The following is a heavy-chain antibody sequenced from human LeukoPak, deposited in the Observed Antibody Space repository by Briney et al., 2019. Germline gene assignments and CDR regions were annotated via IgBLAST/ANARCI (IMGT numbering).Heavy chain of an antibody. V-gene: IGHV4-34*01. J-gene: IGHJ4*02. CDR2: INHSGST. Sequence: SETLSLTCAVYGGSFSGYYWSWIRQPPGKGLEWIGEINHSGSTYYNPSLKSRVTISVDRSKNQFSLKLSSVTAADTAVYYCASTGIVGATGHFDYWGQGTLVTVSS. D-gene: IGHD1-26*01. CDR1: GGSFSGYY. CDR3: ASTGIVGATGHFDY.